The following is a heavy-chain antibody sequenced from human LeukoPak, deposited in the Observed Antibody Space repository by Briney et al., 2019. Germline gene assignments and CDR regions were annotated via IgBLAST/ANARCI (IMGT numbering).Heavy chain of an antibody. V-gene: IGHV3-13*01. CDR2: IGTAGDT. CDR1: GFTFSSYD. J-gene: IGHJ6*02. CDR3: ARGRPYDFWSGYYIPIYYGMDV. D-gene: IGHD3-3*01. Sequence: GGSLSLSCAASGFTFSSYDMHWVRQATGKGLEWVSAIGTAGDTYYPGSVKGRFTISRENAKNSLYLQMNSLRAGDTAVYYCARGRPYDFWSGYYIPIYYGMDVWGQGTTVTVSS.